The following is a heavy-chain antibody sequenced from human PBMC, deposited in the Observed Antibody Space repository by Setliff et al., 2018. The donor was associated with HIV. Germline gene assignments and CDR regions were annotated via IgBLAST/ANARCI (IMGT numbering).Heavy chain of an antibody. J-gene: IGHJ6*03. V-gene: IGHV1-46*01. D-gene: IGHD1-26*01. CDR2: INPSGGST. CDR3: ARGGQYSGNYLPRDYYMDV. CDR1: GYTFTNFY. Sequence: ASVKVSCKASGYTFTNFYIHWVRQAPGQGLEWLGMINPSGGSTTYAQKFQGRVTVTSDTSTSTVYMDLSSLGSEDTAVYYCARGGQYSGNYLPRDYYMDVWGKGTTVTVSS.